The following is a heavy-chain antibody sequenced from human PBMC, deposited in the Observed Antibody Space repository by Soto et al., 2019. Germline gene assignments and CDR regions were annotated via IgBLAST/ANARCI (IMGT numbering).Heavy chain of an antibody. J-gene: IGHJ2*01. CDR2: ISPIFRST. CDR1: GGTFNSYA. CDR3: ARVIHPPYVSGWRSFYWYFDR. V-gene: IGHV1-69*06. D-gene: IGHD6-19*01. Sequence: QVQLGQSGAEVKKPGSSVKVSCKASGGTFNSYALTGVLQAPVHWLEWMGGISPIFRSTNYAHKFQGRVTITANRSTSTAYMQLRSLRSEDTAVYYCARVIHPPYVSGWRSFYWYFDRWGRGTLVTVFS.